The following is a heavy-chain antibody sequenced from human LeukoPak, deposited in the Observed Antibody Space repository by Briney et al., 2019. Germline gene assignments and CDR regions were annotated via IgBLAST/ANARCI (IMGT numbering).Heavy chain of an antibody. D-gene: IGHD2-2*01. Sequence: SETLSLTCSVSGGSISSSSYFWGWIRQPPGKGLEWIGSIDFGGTTYNKPSLKSRVTISLDTSKNQFSLELSSVTAADTAVYYCARHGDCRSTSCYSRFESWGQGALVTVSS. CDR3: ARHGDCRSTSCYSRFES. CDR2: IDFGGTT. CDR1: GGSISSSSYF. V-gene: IGHV4-39*01. J-gene: IGHJ5*01.